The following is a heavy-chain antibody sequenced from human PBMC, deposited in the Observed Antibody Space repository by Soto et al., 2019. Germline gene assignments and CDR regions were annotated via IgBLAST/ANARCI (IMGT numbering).Heavy chain of an antibody. J-gene: IGHJ6*03. CDR2: ISTSSSNI. Sequence: EVQLVESGGGLVQPGGSLSLSCAASGFSFSYYGMNWVRQAPGKGLEWVSYISTSSSNIYYADSVKGRFTISRDSAKNSLSLQMNSLRAADPAVYYCARETSTGNYYMDVWGKGTTVTVSS. CDR1: GFSFSYYG. CDR3: ARETSTGNYYMDV. V-gene: IGHV3-48*01. D-gene: IGHD2-2*01.